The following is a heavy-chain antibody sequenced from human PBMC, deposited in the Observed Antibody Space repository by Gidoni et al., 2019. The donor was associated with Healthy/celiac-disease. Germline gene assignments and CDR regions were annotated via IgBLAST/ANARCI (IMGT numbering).Heavy chain of an antibody. CDR1: GGSISSSSYY. J-gene: IGHJ2*01. D-gene: IGHD4-17*01. Sequence: QLQLQESGPGLVKPSETLSLTCTVSGGSISSSSYYWGWIRQPPGKGLEWIGSIYYSGSTYYNPSLKSRVTISVDTSKNQFSLKLSSVTAADTAVYYCARSEDYGDPTYWYFDLWGRGTLVTVSS. V-gene: IGHV4-39*01. CDR2: IYYSGST. CDR3: ARSEDYGDPTYWYFDL.